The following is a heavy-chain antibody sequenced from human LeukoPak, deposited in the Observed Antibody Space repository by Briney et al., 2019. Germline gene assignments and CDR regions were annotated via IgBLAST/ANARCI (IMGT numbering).Heavy chain of an antibody. D-gene: IGHD3-16*01. J-gene: IGHJ4*02. CDR2: ISYNGNT. V-gene: IGHV4-39*01. CDR3: ARGHYGRDY. Sequence: SETLSLTCTVSRGSINSSPYSWGWIRQPPGKGLEWIGTISYNGNTYYNPSLKSRVTISVDTSRNQFSLKLSSVTAADTAVYYCARGHYGRDYWGQGTLVTVSS. CDR1: RGSINSSPYS.